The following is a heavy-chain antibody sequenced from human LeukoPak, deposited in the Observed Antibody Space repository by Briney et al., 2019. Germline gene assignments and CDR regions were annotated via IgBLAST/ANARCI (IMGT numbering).Heavy chain of an antibody. J-gene: IGHJ4*02. V-gene: IGHV3-15*01. CDR3: TLIQGWGSGSYYRDF. D-gene: IGHD3-10*01. CDR2: VKSRSAGETT. CDR1: GFSISNDW. Sequence: GGSLRLSCAASGFSISNDWMSWVRQAPGKGLEWVTRVKSRSAGETTDYAAPVKGRFTISRDDSKNTLYLQMNSLKTEDTAVYYCTLIQGWGSGSYYRDFWGQGTLVTVSS.